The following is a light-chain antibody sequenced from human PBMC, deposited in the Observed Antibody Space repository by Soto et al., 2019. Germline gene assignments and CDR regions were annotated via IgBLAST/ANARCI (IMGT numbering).Light chain of an antibody. CDR1: SSDVGSNY. V-gene: IGLV1-47*01. CDR3: AAWEDRRSDGV. J-gene: IGLJ3*02. Sequence: QSVLTQAPSASATPGQRVIISCSGSSSDVGSNYVHWYQHFPGTAPELLIYRNDERPSGGPDRFSGSKSGTSASLAISGLRSEDEADYYCAAWEDRRSDGVFGGGTKVTVL. CDR2: RND.